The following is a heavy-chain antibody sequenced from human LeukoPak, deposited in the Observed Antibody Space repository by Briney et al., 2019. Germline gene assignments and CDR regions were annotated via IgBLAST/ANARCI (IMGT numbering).Heavy chain of an antibody. Sequence: GGSLRLSCAASGFTFDDYAMHWVRQAPGKGLEWVSGISWNSGSIGYADSVKGRFTISRDNAKNSLYLQMNSLRAEDMALYYCARSVRYATPLFDYWGQGTLVTVSS. D-gene: IGHD2-2*01. CDR3: ARSVRYATPLFDY. V-gene: IGHV3-9*03. CDR2: ISWNSGSI. CDR1: GFTFDDYA. J-gene: IGHJ4*02.